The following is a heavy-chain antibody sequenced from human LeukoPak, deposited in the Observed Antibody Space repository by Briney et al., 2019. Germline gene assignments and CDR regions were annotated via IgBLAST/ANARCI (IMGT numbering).Heavy chain of an antibody. CDR1: GGSITSGRYY. D-gene: IGHD1-20*01. CDR3: ARDPRGDITGTTFDR. J-gene: IGHJ5*02. Sequence: SQTLSLTCTLSGGSITSGRYYWTWIRQHPQRGLEWIGYVSYSGSTNYNSSLKSRLTISADTSKNQFYLRLTSVTAADTAVYYCARDPRGDITGTTFDRWGQGTLVTVSS. CDR2: VSYSGST. V-gene: IGHV4-31*03.